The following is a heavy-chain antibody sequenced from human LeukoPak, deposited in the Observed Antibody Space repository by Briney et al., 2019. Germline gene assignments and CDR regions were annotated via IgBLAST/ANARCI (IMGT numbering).Heavy chain of an antibody. J-gene: IGHJ4*02. CDR2: IIPIFGTA. CDR3: ARAYCTNGVCYEGYFDY. D-gene: IGHD2-8*01. V-gene: IGHV1-69*13. Sequence: GASVKVSCKASGGTFSSYAISWVRQAPGQGLEWMGGIIPIFGTANYAQKFQGRVTITADESTSTAYMELSILRSEDTAVYYCARAYCTNGVCYEGYFDYWGQGTLVTVSS. CDR1: GGTFSSYA.